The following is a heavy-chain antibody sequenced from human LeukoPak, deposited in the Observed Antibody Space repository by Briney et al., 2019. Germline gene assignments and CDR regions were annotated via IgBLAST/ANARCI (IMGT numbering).Heavy chain of an antibody. D-gene: IGHD3-3*01. J-gene: IGHJ6*02. CDR2: ISYSGNT. Sequence: SETLSLTCTVSGGSISGYYWTWIRQPPGKGLEWIAYISYSGNTSYSPSLKSRVTISVDTSKNQFSLQLSSVTAADTAVYYCARTIVWNGYYSREYYYGMDLWGQGTTVTVSS. V-gene: IGHV4-59*01. CDR1: GGSISGYY. CDR3: ARTIVWNGYYSREYYYGMDL.